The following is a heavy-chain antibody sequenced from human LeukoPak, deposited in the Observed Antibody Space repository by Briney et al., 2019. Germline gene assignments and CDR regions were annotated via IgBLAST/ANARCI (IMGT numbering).Heavy chain of an antibody. V-gene: IGHV3-23*01. J-gene: IGHJ4*02. CDR2: ISATGTST. CDR1: GFTVSSNY. D-gene: IGHD1-26*01. CDR3: AKDSGTYYKALDY. Sequence: GGSLRLSCAASGFTVSSNYMSWVRQAPGKGLEWVSTISATGTSTYYADSVKGRLTISRDNSKNTLYLQMNSLRAEDTAVYSCAKDSGTYYKALDYWGQGNLVTVSS.